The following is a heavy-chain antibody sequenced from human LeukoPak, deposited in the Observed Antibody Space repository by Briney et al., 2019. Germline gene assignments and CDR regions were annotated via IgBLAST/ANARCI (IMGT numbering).Heavy chain of an antibody. Sequence: GGSLRLSCAASGFTVSSNYMSWVRQAPGKGLEWVSVIYSGGSTYYADSVKGRFTISRDSSKNTLYLQMNSLRAEDTAVYYCARRREPAAAFDYWGQGTLVTVSS. CDR2: IYSGGST. J-gene: IGHJ4*02. CDR1: GFTVSSNY. D-gene: IGHD2-2*01. V-gene: IGHV3-53*01. CDR3: ARRREPAAAFDY.